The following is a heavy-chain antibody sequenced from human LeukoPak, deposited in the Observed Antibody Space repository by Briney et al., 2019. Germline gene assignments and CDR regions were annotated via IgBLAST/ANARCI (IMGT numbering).Heavy chain of an antibody. Sequence: GGSLRLSCAASGFTFDDYTMHWVRQAPGKGLEWVSLISWDGGSTYYADSVKGRFTISRDSSKNSLYLQMNSLRTEDTALYYCAKESVYYYDSSGYLGYWGQGTLVTVSS. CDR3: AKESVYYYDSSGYLGY. J-gene: IGHJ4*02. CDR1: GFTFDDYT. D-gene: IGHD3-22*01. CDR2: ISWDGGST. V-gene: IGHV3-43*01.